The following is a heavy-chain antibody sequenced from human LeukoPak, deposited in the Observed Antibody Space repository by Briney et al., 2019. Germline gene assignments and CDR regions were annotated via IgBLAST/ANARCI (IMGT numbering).Heavy chain of an antibody. CDR1: GYSFTSYW. D-gene: IGHD5-18*01. J-gene: IGHJ3*02. CDR2: IYPGDSDT. V-gene: IGHV5-51*01. CDR3: ASQTLRLGYGPGFMDAFDI. Sequence: GESLKISCKGSGYSFTSYWIAWVRQMPGKGLEWMGIIYPGDSDTRYSPSFQGQVTISADKSINPAYLQWSSLKASDTAMYDCASQTLRLGYGPGFMDAFDIWGQGTMVTVSS.